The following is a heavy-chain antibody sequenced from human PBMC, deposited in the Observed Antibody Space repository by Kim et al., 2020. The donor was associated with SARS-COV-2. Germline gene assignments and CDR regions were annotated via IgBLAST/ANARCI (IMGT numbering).Heavy chain of an antibody. CDR3: ATFGTGTTPPHYYYSMDV. CDR1: GFTFSSYW. V-gene: IGHV3-7*01. J-gene: IGHJ6*02. D-gene: IGHD1-7*01. CDR2: IKQDGSEK. Sequence: GGSLRLSCAASGFTFSSYWMSWVRQAPGKGLEWVANIKQDGSEKYYVDSVKGRFTISRDNAKNSLYLQMNSLRAEDTAVYYCATFGTGTTPPHYYYSMDVWGQGTTVTVSS.